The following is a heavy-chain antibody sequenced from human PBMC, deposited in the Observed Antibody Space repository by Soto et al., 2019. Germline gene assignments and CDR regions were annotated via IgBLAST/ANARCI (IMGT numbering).Heavy chain of an antibody. J-gene: IGHJ1*01. CDR1: GASVTPGGYF. CDR3: ASFFLLVRSRQSYKYF. Sequence: SETLSLTCTVSGASVTPGGYFRTCLRQHPGKGPEWIGYIHSRGSTSYNPSFQSRVTISLDSSKNQFTLTLSSVTAADTAVYYCASFFLLVRSRQSYKYF. V-gene: IGHV4-31*03. CDR2: IHSRGST. D-gene: IGHD2-2*01.